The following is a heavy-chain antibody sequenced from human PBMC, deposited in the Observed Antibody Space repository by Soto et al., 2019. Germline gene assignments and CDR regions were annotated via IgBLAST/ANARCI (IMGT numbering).Heavy chain of an antibody. CDR1: GFTFADFA. Sequence: QLMESGGGLVQPGGSLRLSCAASGFTFADFAMSWVRQAPGKGLEWVSGISDGASSTYYADSVKVRVTISRDNYKNTLYLQMNGLSAEATAVSYCADPLSRNYDRAAFDPWGPGTLVTVAP. CDR2: ISDGASST. CDR3: ADPLSRNYDRAAFDP. J-gene: IGHJ5*02. D-gene: IGHD4-4*01. V-gene: IGHV3-23*01.